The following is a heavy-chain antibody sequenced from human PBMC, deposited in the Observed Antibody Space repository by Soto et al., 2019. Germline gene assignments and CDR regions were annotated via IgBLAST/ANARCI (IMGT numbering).Heavy chain of an antibody. Sequence: QVQLVESGGGVVQPGRCLRLYCAASGFTFSSYAMPWVRQAPGKGLEWVAVISYDGSNKYYADSVKGRFTISRDNSKNTLYLQMNSLRAEDTAVYYCAREGDRGEWLRTPPHYYYGMDVWGQGTTVTVSS. CDR1: GFTFSSYA. V-gene: IGHV3-30-3*01. CDR2: ISYDGSNK. D-gene: IGHD5-12*01. J-gene: IGHJ6*02. CDR3: AREGDRGEWLRTPPHYYYGMDV.